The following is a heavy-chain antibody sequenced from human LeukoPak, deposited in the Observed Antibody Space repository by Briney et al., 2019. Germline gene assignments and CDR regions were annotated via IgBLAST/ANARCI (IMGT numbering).Heavy chain of an antibody. V-gene: IGHV4-59*08. D-gene: IGHD6-19*01. J-gene: IGHJ6*02. CDR1: GDSISSYY. Sequence: SETLSLTCTVSGDSISSYYWSWIRQPPGKGLEWIGYIYYSGSTNYNPSLKSRVTISVDTSKNQFSLKLSSVTAADTAVYYFARRPLAVAGTGYYYGMDVWGQGTTVTVSS. CDR3: ARRPLAVAGTGYYYGMDV. CDR2: IYYSGST.